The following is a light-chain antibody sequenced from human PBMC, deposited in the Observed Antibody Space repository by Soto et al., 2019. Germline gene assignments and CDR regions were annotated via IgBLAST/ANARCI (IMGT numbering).Light chain of an antibody. Sequence: EIVLTQSPATLSLSPGERATLSCRASQSVSSYLAWYQQKPGQAPRLLIDDASNRATGIPARFSGSESGTDFSLTISNLEPEVFAVYYSQDYTFGQGTKLEIK. CDR2: DAS. V-gene: IGKV3-11*01. CDR1: QSVSSY. CDR3: QDYT. J-gene: IGKJ2*01.